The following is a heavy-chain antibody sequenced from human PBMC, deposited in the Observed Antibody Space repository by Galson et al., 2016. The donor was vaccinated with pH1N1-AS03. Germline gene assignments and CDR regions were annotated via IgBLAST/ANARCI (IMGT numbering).Heavy chain of an antibody. D-gene: IGHD2-2*01. CDR3: ARRNPNPNFAIWYQHDYGMDV. CDR2: ISNDGRNV. Sequence: SLRLSCAASGFTFSMSYIHWARQAPGKGLEWVSRISNDGRNVRYADFVKGRFAVSRDNAKNTVFLQMNSLRADDTAVYFCARRNPNPNFAIWYQHDYGMDVWGQGTTVTVSS. CDR1: GFTFSMSY. V-gene: IGHV3-74*01. J-gene: IGHJ6*02.